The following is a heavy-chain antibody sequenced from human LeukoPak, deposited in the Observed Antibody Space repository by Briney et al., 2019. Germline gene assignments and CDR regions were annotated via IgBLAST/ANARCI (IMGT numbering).Heavy chain of an antibody. CDR2: ISSSGSMR. CDR1: GFTFSDYY. D-gene: IGHD6-13*01. CDR3: TRRPYSSSWYYFDY. J-gene: IGHJ4*02. V-gene: IGHV3-11*04. Sequence: GGSLRLSCTVSGFTFSDYYMSWVRQAPGEGREWVSYISSSGSMRHYADSVDGRFTISRDNGKSSLYLQMSSLRVEDTAVYYCTRRPYSSSWYYFDYWGQGTLVTVSS.